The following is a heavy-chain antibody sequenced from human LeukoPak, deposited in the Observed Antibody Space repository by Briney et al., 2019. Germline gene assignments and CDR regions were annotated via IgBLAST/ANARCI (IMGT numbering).Heavy chain of an antibody. J-gene: IGHJ4*02. V-gene: IGHV4-34*01. Sequence: SETLSLTCAVYGGSFSGYYWSWIRQPPGKGLEWIGEINHSGSTNYNPSLRSRVTISVDTSKNQFSLKLSSVTAADTAVYYCARDGGSGWYGPVDYWGQGTLVTVSS. D-gene: IGHD6-19*01. CDR3: ARDGGSGWYGPVDY. CDR2: INHSGST. CDR1: GGSFSGYY.